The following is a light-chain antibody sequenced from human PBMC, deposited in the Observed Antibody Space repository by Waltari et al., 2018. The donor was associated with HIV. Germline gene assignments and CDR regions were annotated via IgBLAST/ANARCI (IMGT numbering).Light chain of an antibody. V-gene: IGLV2-23*02. Sequence: QSVLTQPASASGSPGQSITISCTRTSSDDGSYNLVSWYQQHPGKAPKLMIYEVSKRPSGVSNRCSGCTSGNTASLTITGVQAEDEADYYCCSYAGSSTGVFGGGTKLTVL. CDR3: CSYAGSSTGV. J-gene: IGLJ3*02. CDR1: SSDDGSYNL. CDR2: EVS.